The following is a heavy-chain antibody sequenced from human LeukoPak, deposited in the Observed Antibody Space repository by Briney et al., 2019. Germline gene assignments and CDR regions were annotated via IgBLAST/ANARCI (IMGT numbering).Heavy chain of an antibody. V-gene: IGHV4-59*07. J-gene: IGHJ4*02. Sequence: PADTLSLTCTVSGGSISTYFWSWIRQPPGKGLEWIGYMYYRGATSYNPSLKSRVNIAVDTSKNQISLRLNSVTAADTAMYYCARGDAASNLVRNWGQGTLVTASS. CDR2: MYYRGAT. CDR1: GGSISTYF. CDR3: ARGDAASNLVRN. D-gene: IGHD5-18*01.